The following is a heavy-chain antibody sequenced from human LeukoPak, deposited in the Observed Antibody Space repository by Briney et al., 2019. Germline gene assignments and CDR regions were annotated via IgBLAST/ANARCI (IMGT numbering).Heavy chain of an antibody. CDR1: GGSISSSHYY. V-gene: IGHV4-39*01. D-gene: IGHD3-10*01. Sequence: SETLSLTCTVSGGSISSSHYYWGWIRQTPGKGLEWIGTIYYSGTTYYNPSLERRATISEGTYKDQVSLTLRSVTAADTAVYYCARQTSDYYYYYIDVWGKGTTVTVSS. CDR2: IYYSGTT. CDR3: ARQTSDYYYYYIDV. J-gene: IGHJ6*03.